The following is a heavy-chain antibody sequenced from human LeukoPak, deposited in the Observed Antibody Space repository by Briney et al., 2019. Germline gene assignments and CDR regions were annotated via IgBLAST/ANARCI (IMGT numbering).Heavy chain of an antibody. CDR3: AASLRGSSGWVTNY. CDR1: GFTFSSYW. CDR2: IRTDGNNA. V-gene: IGHV3-74*01. Sequence: GGSLRLSCAASGFTFSSYWMHWVRQAPGKGLVWVSHIRTDGNNAIYADSVKGRFTISRDNAKNSLYLQMNSLRAEDTAVYYCAASLRGSSGWVTNYWGQGTLVTVSS. D-gene: IGHD4-17*01. J-gene: IGHJ4*02.